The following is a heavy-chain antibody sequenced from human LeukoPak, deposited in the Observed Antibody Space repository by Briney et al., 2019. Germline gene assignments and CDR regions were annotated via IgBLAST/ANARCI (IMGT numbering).Heavy chain of an antibody. J-gene: IGHJ4*02. CDR2: IYASGST. Sequence: SETLSLTCTVSGDSIISDSYYWSWIRQPAGKGPEWIGRIYASGSTTYNVSLKSRLTISIDTPKNQFSLKLSSVTAADTAVYYCAVDYYGSGSYYYWGQGTLVTVSS. V-gene: IGHV4-61*02. CDR3: AVDYYGSGSYYY. D-gene: IGHD3-10*01. CDR1: GDSIISDSYY.